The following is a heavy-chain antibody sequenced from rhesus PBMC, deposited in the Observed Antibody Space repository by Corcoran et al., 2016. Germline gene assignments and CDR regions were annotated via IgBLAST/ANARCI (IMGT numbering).Heavy chain of an antibody. J-gene: IGHJ4*01. CDR3: ARDGYSSWSWGY. V-gene: IGHV3-116*02. CDR1: GFSFSDSY. Sequence: EVRLVESGGGLVQPGGSLRLSCAASGFSFSDSYVSWVRQDQGKGPEWVGFIRNKAISGTAEYAASVKGRFIISRDDSQSIASLQMNSLKTEDTAVYYCARDGYSSWSWGYWGQGVLVTVSS. D-gene: IGHD6-13*01. CDR2: IRNKAISGTA.